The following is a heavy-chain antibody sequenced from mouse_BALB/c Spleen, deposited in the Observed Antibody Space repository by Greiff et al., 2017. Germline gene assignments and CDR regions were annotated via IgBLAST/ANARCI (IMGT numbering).Heavy chain of an antibody. CDR3: ARNYDYLFAY. D-gene: IGHD2-4*01. Sequence: EVKLEESGGGLVKPGGSLKLSCAASGFTFSSYTMSWVRQTPEKRLEWVATISSGGGNTYYPDSVKGRFTISRDNAKNNLYLQMSSLRSEDTALYYCARNYDYLFAYWGQGTLVTVSA. J-gene: IGHJ3*01. CDR2: ISSGGGNT. CDR1: GFTFSSYT. V-gene: IGHV5-9*03.